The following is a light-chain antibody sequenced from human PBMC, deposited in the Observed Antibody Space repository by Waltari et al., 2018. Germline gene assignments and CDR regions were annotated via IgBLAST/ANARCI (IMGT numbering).Light chain of an antibody. J-gene: IGKJ1*01. CDR2: GAS. CDR3: QQYNNWPPGRT. CDR1: QSVHST. V-gene: IGKV3-15*01. Sequence: EILLTQSPATLSVSPGERATLSCRASQSVHSTLAWYQQKPGQAPRLLIYGASTRATGVPARFSGSGSGTDFTLTISSLQSEDFAVYYCQQYNNWPPGRTFGQGTKVEI.